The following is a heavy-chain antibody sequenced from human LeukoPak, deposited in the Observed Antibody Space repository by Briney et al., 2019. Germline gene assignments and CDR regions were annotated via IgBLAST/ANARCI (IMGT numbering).Heavy chain of an antibody. CDR1: GFTFSDHY. D-gene: IGHD3-10*01. Sequence: GGSLRLYCAASGFTFSDHYMNWIRQAPGKGLEWVSYISSGGNTIYYADSVRGRFTISRDNAKNSLYLQMNSLRAEDTAVYYCARASRYGLNWFDPWGQGTLVTVSS. V-gene: IGHV3-11*04. J-gene: IGHJ5*02. CDR2: ISSGGNTI. CDR3: ARASRYGLNWFDP.